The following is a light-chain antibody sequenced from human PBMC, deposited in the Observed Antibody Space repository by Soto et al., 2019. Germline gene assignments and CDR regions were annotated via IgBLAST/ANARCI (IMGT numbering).Light chain of an antibody. Sequence: DTQMTQSPSSLSASVGDRVSITCRASQNINKYVNWYQQKGGKAPQVLIFAASSLPSGVPSRFSGSGSGTDFSLTISSLQPEDSATYYCQQSYTFPYTFGQGTKLEIK. CDR2: AAS. V-gene: IGKV1-39*01. CDR1: QNINKY. CDR3: QQSYTFPYT. J-gene: IGKJ2*01.